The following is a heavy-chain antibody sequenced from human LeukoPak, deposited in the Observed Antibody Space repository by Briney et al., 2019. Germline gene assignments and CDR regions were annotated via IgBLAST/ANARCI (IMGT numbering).Heavy chain of an antibody. CDR2: ISGSGGST. Sequence: GGSPRLSCAASGFTFSSYAMSWVRQAPGKGLEWVSAISGSGGSTYYADSVKGRFTISRDNSKNTLYLQMNSLRAEDTAVYYCAKCHCSSTSCYGSLGDSYYYYMDVWGKGTTVTVSS. CDR1: GFTFSSYA. CDR3: AKCHCSSTSCYGSLGDSYYYYMDV. V-gene: IGHV3-23*01. D-gene: IGHD2-2*01. J-gene: IGHJ6*03.